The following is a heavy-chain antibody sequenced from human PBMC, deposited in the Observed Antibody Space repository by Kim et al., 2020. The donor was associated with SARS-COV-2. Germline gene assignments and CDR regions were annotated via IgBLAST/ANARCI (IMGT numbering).Heavy chain of an antibody. CDR1: GYSISSGYY. V-gene: IGHV4-38-2*02. Sequence: SETLSLTCTVSGYSISSGYYWGWIRQPPGKGLEWIGSIYHSGSTSYNPSLKSRVTISVDTSKNQFSLKLSSVTAADTAVYYCARAYESSGYYHDWGQGTL. J-gene: IGHJ4*02. CDR3: ARAYESSGYYHD. CDR2: IYHSGST. D-gene: IGHD3-22*01.